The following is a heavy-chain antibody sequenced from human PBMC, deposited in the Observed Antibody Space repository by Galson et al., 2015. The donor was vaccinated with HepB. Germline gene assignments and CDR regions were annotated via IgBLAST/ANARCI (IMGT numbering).Heavy chain of an antibody. J-gene: IGHJ6*03. Sequence: SVKVSCKASGYTFTSYGISWVRQAPGQGLEWMGWISAYNGNTNYAQKLQGRVTMTTDTSTNTAYMELRSLRSDDTAVYYCARRSPGPDAYYYYYYMDNWGKGTTVTVSS. V-gene: IGHV1-18*01. CDR3: ARRSPGPDAYYYYYYMDN. CDR1: GYTFTSYG. D-gene: IGHD2-2*01. CDR2: ISAYNGNT.